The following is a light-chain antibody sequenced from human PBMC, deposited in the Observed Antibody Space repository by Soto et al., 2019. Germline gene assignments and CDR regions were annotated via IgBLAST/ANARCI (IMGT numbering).Light chain of an antibody. J-gene: IGKJ5*01. CDR3: QQYNSYPIT. V-gene: IGKV1-5*01. CDR2: DAS. Sequence: DIQMTQSPSTLSASVGDRVTITCRASQSISSWLAWYQQKPGKAPKLLIYDASSLESGVPSRFRGSGSGTEFTLTISSLQPDDFVTYYCQQYNSYPITFGQGTRLAIK. CDR1: QSISSW.